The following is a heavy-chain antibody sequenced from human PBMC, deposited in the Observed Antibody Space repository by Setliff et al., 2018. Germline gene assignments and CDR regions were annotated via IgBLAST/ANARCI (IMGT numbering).Heavy chain of an antibody. CDR1: RDIFNSVW. V-gene: IGHV5-51*01. J-gene: IGHJ4*02. CDR2: VFPDDSDT. D-gene: IGHD2-8*01. CDR3: ARKSCTSSTTCFWIY. Sequence: PGESLKISCKGSRDIFNSVWIAWVRQKPGKGLEWMGMVFPDDSDTRYSPAFQGQMTISVDKSIRTAYLQWNTLRPSDTATYYCARKSCTSSTTCFWIYWGQGTVVTVSS.